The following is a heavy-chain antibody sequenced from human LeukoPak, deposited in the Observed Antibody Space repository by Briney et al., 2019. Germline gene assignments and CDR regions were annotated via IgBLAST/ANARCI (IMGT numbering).Heavy chain of an antibody. CDR2: IYYSGST. J-gene: IGHJ2*01. CDR1: GGSIRSYY. CDR3: ARRRWLVYGPNWYFDL. D-gene: IGHD6-19*01. Sequence: PSETLSLTCTVSGGSIRSYYWSWIRQPPGKGLEWIAYIYYSGSTNYNPSLKSRVTISVDTSKNQFSLKLSSVTAADTAVYYCARRRWLVYGPNWYFDLWGRGTLVTVSS. V-gene: IGHV4-59*12.